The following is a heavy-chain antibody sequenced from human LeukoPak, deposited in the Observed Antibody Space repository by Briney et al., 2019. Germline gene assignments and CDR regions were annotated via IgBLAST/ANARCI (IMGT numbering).Heavy chain of an antibody. CDR1: GYSFTSYW. J-gene: IGHJ6*03. CDR2: IYPGDSDT. D-gene: IGHD3-10*01. Sequence: GESLKVSCKGSGYSFTSYWIGWVRQMPGKGLEWMGIIYPGDSDTRYSPSFQGQVTISADKSINTAYLQWSSLKASDTAMYYCARLPNYYGSRSYPYYYYYMDVWGKGTTVTVSS. V-gene: IGHV5-51*01. CDR3: ARLPNYYGSRSYPYYYYYMDV.